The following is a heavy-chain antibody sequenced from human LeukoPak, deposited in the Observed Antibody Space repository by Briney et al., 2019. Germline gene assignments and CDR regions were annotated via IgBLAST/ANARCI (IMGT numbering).Heavy chain of an antibody. CDR3: AGVPPRSYDFWSDYQPVSY. J-gene: IGHJ4*02. V-gene: IGHV4-34*01. Sequence: SETLSLTCAVSGGSFSGYYWSWVRQPPGKGLEWIGQINHSGITNYNASLKKGGTILVDKTKKKLSHKQRYVHAADEAVYYYAGVPPRSYDFWSDYQPVSYWGQGTLVTVSS. CDR2: INHSGIT. CDR1: GGSFSGYY. D-gene: IGHD3-3*01.